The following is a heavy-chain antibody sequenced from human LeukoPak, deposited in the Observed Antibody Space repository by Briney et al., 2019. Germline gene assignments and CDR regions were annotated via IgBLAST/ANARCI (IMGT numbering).Heavy chain of an antibody. Sequence: SETLSLTCNVSGVSVSTSHWNWIRQRPGKGLEWIGCLSYTGKTDYNPSLKSRVSISLGSSNNHFSLKLTSVTAADTAVYYCSEGYFEPFDHWGQGILVSVSS. CDR1: GVSVSTSH. CDR2: LSYTGKT. CDR3: SEGYFEPFDH. J-gene: IGHJ4*02. V-gene: IGHV4-59*02. D-gene: IGHD2/OR15-2a*01.